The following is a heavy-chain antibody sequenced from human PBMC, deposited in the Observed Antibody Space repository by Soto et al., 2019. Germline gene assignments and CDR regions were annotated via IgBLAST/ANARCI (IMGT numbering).Heavy chain of an antibody. CDR3: ARGSPRLLWFGEDAFDI. V-gene: IGHV1-8*01. J-gene: IGHJ3*02. Sequence: QVQLVQSGAEVKKPGASVKVSCKASGYTFTSYDINWVRQATGQGLEWMGWMNPNSGNTGYAQKFQGRVTMTRNTSISTAYMELSRLRSEDTAVYYCARGSPRLLWFGEDAFDIWGQGTMVTVSS. CDR1: GYTFTSYD. D-gene: IGHD3-10*01. CDR2: MNPNSGNT.